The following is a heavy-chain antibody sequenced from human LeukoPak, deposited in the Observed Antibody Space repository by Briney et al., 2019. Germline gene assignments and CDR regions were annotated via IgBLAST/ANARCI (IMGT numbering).Heavy chain of an antibody. CDR3: ARDPNIKYHPPMDV. Sequence: VASVKVSCKASGYTFTSYGISWVRQAPGQGLEWMGWISAYNGNTNYAQKLQGRVTMTTDTSTSTAYMELRSLRSDDTAVYYCARDPNIKYHPPMDVWGKGTTVTVSS. V-gene: IGHV1-18*01. D-gene: IGHD2-2*01. CDR2: ISAYNGNT. J-gene: IGHJ6*03. CDR1: GYTFTSYG.